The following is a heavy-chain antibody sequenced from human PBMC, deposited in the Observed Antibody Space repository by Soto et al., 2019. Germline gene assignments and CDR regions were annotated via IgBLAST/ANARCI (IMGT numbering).Heavy chain of an antibody. V-gene: IGHV3-23*01. CDR2: ISGSGGST. D-gene: IGHD3-9*01. Sequence: VGFLRLSYAAAGFHFISYAMILIRPAPGKGLEWVSAISGSGGSTYYADSVKGRFTISRDNSKNTLYLQMNSLRAEDTAVYYCAKDGYDILTGYSEFDYWGQGTRVTGS. CDR3: AKDGYDILTGYSEFDY. J-gene: IGHJ4*02. CDR1: GFHFISYA.